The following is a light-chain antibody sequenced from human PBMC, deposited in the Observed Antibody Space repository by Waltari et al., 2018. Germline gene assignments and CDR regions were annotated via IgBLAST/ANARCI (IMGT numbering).Light chain of an antibody. V-gene: IGLV2-23*03. CDR3: CSFAGYTNFVA. Sequence: QSALTPPASVSGSPGQSITITCTGTSSDLGSYNLVSWYQQHPGNAPRLIIYEGNKRPSAVSTRFSGSKSGNTASLTISGLQADDEANYHCCSFAGYTNFVAFGGGTK. CDR1: SSDLGSYNL. CDR2: EGN. J-gene: IGLJ2*01.